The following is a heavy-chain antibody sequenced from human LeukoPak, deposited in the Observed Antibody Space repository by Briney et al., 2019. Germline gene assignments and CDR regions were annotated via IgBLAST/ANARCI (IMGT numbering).Heavy chain of an antibody. CDR3: TPAYGDYVSFGY. V-gene: IGHV3-73*01. J-gene: IGHJ4*02. CDR1: GFTFSGSA. Sequence: GGSLRLSCAASGFTFSGSAMHWVRQASGKGLEWGGRIRSKANSYATAYAASVEGRFTISRDDSKNTAYLQMNSLKTEDTAVYYCTPAYGDYVSFGYWGQGTLVTVSS. CDR2: IRSKANSYAT. D-gene: IGHD4-17*01.